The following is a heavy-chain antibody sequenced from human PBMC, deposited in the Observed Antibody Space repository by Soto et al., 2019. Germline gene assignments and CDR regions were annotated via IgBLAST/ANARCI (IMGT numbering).Heavy chain of an antibody. CDR3: AIGRGGSGSLILRVVF. CDR1: GFTFNNYA. Sequence: EVQLLESGGGLVQPGGSLRLSCAASGFTFNNYAMTWVRQAPGKGLEWVSAISGGGDTTSYADSVKGRFTVSRDGSNTTVYLQMSRPRAEATALYCWAIGRGGSGSLILRVVFLGQGTLGTVAS. D-gene: IGHD3-10*01. J-gene: IGHJ4*02. CDR2: ISGGGDTT. V-gene: IGHV3-23*01.